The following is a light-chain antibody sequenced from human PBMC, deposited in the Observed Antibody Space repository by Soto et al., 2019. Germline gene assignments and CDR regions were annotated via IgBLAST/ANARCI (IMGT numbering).Light chain of an antibody. CDR3: QQYNNWPT. V-gene: IGKV3-15*01. J-gene: IGKJ3*01. Sequence: EIVMTQSPATLSVSPGERATLSCRASQSVSSNLSWYQQKPGQAPRLLISGASTRATGIPARFSGSGSGTEFTLTISSLQSEAFAVYYYQQYNNWPTFGPGTKVDIK. CDR2: GAS. CDR1: QSVSSN.